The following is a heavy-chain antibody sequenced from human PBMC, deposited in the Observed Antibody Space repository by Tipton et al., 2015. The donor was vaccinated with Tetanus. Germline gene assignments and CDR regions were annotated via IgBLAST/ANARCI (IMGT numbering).Heavy chain of an antibody. D-gene: IGHD6-6*01. CDR2: IYYSGDT. CDR1: GASISSGGYF. V-gene: IGHV4-31*03. CDR3: ARDQRGGRVVRLNWFDP. J-gene: IGHJ5*02. Sequence: LRLSCSVSGASISSGGYFWNWVRQLPEKGLEWIGYIYYSGDTYINPSLKSRVTMSVDTSKNQISLNLSSVTAADTAVYFCARDQRGGRVVRLNWFDPWGQGARVTVSS.